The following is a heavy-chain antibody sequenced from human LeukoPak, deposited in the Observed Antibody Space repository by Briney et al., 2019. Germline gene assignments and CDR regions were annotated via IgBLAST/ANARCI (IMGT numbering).Heavy chain of an antibody. CDR3: AKGRKSSYDAFDI. CDR1: GFSFDDYA. J-gene: IGHJ3*02. Sequence: PRRCLRLSCAASGFSFDDYATHWVRHAPGKGLEWVSGSTWNGDIIAYADSVKGRFTVSRDNAKNSLYLQMNSLRGDDTALYYCAKGRKSSYDAFDIWGQGTMVTVSS. V-gene: IGHV3-9*01. CDR2: STWNGDII.